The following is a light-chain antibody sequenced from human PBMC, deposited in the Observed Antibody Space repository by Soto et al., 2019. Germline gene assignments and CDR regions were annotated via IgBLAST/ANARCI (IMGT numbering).Light chain of an antibody. CDR3: QQYNNWPWT. CDR1: QSVSSN. V-gene: IGKV3-15*01. CDR2: GAS. Sequence: EIVMTQSPATLSVSPGERATLSCRASQSVSSNLAWYQQKPGQAPRLLIYGASTRATGIPARFSGSGSGTVYTLTISSLQSEDFAVYYGQQYNNWPWTFGQGTKVEIK. J-gene: IGKJ1*01.